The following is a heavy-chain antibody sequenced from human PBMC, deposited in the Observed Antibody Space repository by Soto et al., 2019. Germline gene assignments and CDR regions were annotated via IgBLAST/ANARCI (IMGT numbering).Heavy chain of an antibody. CDR3: AREGFDHRPDY. J-gene: IGHJ4*02. CDR1: GDSISSPNW. V-gene: IGHV4-4*02. CDR2: MVASGSS. Sequence: QVQLQESGPGLVKPSETLSLTCAVSGDSISSPNWWSWYRQPPGKGLELIGEMVASGSSNYNPSLNGPVTISLDTSKNHFSLKLTSLAAADTAIYYCAREGFDHRPDYWGQGIPVTVSS.